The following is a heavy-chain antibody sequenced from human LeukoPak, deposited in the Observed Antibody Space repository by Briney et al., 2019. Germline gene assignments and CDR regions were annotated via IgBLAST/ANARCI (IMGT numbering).Heavy chain of an antibody. Sequence: SETLSLTCTVSGDSISNYYWSWIRQPPGKGLEWIGYIHYSGTTKYNPSLKSRVTISVDTSKNQFSLKLSSVTAADTAVYYCARGYTSSSSRPGYWGQGTLVTVSS. D-gene: IGHD6-6*01. CDR3: ARGYTSSSSRPGY. V-gene: IGHV4-59*01. CDR2: IHYSGTT. J-gene: IGHJ4*02. CDR1: GDSISNYY.